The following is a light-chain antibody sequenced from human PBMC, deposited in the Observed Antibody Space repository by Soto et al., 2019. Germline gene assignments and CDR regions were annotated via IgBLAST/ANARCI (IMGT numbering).Light chain of an antibody. CDR3: QKYYSAPFT. J-gene: IGKJ3*01. CDR1: QSINTY. V-gene: IGKV1-39*01. CDR2: AAS. Sequence: DMQMTQSPSSLSASVGDSVTITCRASQSINTYLNWYRQKPGKAPDLLIYAASSLQSGVPSRFSGSGSGTVFTLTISSLQPEDVATYYCQKYYSAPFTFGPGTKVDIK.